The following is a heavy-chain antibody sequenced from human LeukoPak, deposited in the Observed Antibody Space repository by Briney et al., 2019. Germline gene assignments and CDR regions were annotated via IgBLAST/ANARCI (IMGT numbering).Heavy chain of an antibody. Sequence: PGGSLRLSCAASGFTFSSYWMSWVRQAPGKGLEWMANIKQDGSEKYYVDSVKGRFTISRDNAKNSLYLQMNSLRAEDTAAYYCARAWGARDAFDIWGQGTMVTVSS. V-gene: IGHV3-7*01. CDR3: ARAWGARDAFDI. J-gene: IGHJ3*02. CDR2: IKQDGSEK. CDR1: GFTFSSYW. D-gene: IGHD3-16*01.